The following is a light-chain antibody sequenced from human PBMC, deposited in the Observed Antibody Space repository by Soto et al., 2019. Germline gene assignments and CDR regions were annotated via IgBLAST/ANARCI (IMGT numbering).Light chain of an antibody. CDR3: QQYDSYSVT. J-gene: IGKJ2*01. Sequence: DIQMTQSPSTLSGSVGDRVTITCRASQTISSWLAWYQQKPGKAPKLLIYDASSLESGVPSRFSGSGSGIEFILTISSLQPDDFATYYCQQYDSYSVTFGQGTKLEIK. CDR1: QTISSW. CDR2: DAS. V-gene: IGKV1-5*01.